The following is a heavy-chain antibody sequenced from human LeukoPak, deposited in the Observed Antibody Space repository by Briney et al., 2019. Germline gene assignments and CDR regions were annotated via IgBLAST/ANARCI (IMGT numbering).Heavy chain of an antibody. V-gene: IGHV3-30*18. Sequence: GGSLRLSCAASGFTFSSYGMHWVRQAPGKGLEWGAVISYDGSNKYYADSVKGRFTISRDNSKNTLYLQMNSLRAEDTAVYYCAKDPRGYSYGVYYFDYWGQGTLVTVSS. J-gene: IGHJ4*02. CDR1: GFTFSSYG. D-gene: IGHD5-18*01. CDR3: AKDPRGYSYGVYYFDY. CDR2: ISYDGSNK.